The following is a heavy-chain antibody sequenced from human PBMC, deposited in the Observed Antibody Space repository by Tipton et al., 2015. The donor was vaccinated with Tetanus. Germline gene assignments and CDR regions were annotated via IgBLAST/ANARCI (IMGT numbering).Heavy chain of an antibody. V-gene: IGHV4-39*01. CDR3: ARHLYGYWFDP. J-gene: IGHJ5*02. CDR1: GVSIRSSSYF. CDR2: IFYTGSS. Sequence: GLVKPSETLSLTCGVSGVSIRSSSYFWGWIRQPPGEGLEWIGHIFYTGSSHYNPSLDSRVTISVDTSKNQFSLNLSSVTAADTAVYYCARHLYGYWFDPWGPGALVTVSS. D-gene: IGHD2/OR15-2a*01.